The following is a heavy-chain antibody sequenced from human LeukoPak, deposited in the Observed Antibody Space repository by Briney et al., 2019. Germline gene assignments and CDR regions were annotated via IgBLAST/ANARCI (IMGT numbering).Heavy chain of an antibody. CDR3: ARMVVRDTAPAGGDY. Sequence: GGSLRLSCAASGFTFSNYALHWVRQAPGKGLEWAALISSDGSNKYYADSVKGRFSISRDNSKNTVYLQMNSLGAEDTAIYYCARMVVRDTAPAGGDYWGQGTLVTVSS. CDR2: ISSDGSNK. D-gene: IGHD6-13*01. J-gene: IGHJ4*02. V-gene: IGHV3-30*01. CDR1: GFTFSNYA.